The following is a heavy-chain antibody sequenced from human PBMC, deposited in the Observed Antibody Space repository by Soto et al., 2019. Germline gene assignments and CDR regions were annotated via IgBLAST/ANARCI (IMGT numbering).Heavy chain of an antibody. CDR2: IKQDGSEE. CDR1: GFTFSSHW. D-gene: IGHD6-13*01. CDR3: ARIAASGRGWDV. J-gene: IGHJ6*02. V-gene: IGHV3-7*01. Sequence: EVQLVESGGGLVQPGVSLRLSCVDSGFTFSSHWFSWVRQAPSNGLEWVGKIKQDGSEENYVDSVRGRFTITRDNAKNSMYLQMNSLRSGDTAGYYCARIAASGRGWDVWGQGTTVVVSS.